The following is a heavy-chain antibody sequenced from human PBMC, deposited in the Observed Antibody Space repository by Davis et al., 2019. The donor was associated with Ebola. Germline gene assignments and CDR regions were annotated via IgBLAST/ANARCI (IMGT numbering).Heavy chain of an antibody. CDR2: IHSGGST. CDR3: ARNISKWLSQDIYYYGMDV. Sequence: PSETLSLTCIVSDASLRGESYYWSWIRQPAGKGLEWIGHIHSGGSTNYNPSLRSRVTISLDTSKTQVSLQLRSVTAADTAVYYCARNISKWLSQDIYYYGMDVWGKGTTVTVSS. CDR1: DASLRGESYY. D-gene: IGHD5-12*01. J-gene: IGHJ6*04. V-gene: IGHV4-61*09.